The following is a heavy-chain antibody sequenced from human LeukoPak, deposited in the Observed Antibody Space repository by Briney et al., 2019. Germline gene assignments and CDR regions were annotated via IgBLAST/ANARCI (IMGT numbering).Heavy chain of an antibody. J-gene: IGHJ3*02. CDR1: GYSFTSYW. D-gene: IGHD2-21*02. Sequence: GESLKISCKGSGYSFTSYWIGWVRQAPGQGLEWMGWINPNSGGTNYAQKFLGRITMTRDTSISTAYMELSRLRSDDTAVYYCASATTYCGADCYPLDAFDIWGQGTMVTVSS. V-gene: IGHV1-2*02. CDR3: ASATTYCGADCYPLDAFDI. CDR2: INPNSGGT.